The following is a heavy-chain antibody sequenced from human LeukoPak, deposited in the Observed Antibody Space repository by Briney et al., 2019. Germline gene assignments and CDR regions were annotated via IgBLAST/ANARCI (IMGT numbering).Heavy chain of an antibody. J-gene: IGHJ3*02. CDR2: ISAYNGNT. V-gene: IGHV1-18*01. CDR3: ARDRYYYDSTPGEAAFDI. CDR1: VYTFTSYG. D-gene: IGHD3-22*01. Sequence: ASVTVSCKSSVYTFTSYGISRVRQAPGQGLEWMGWISAYNGNTNYAQKLQGRVTMTTDTSTSTAYMELRSLRSDDTAVYYCARDRYYYDSTPGEAAFDIWGQGTMVTVSS.